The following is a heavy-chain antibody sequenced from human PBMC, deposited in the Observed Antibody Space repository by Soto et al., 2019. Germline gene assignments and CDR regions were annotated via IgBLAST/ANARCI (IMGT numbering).Heavy chain of an antibody. CDR3: ARVVYCSSISCHPDDAFDI. V-gene: IGHV4-61*01. J-gene: IGHJ3*02. Sequence: TSETLSLTCTVSGGSVSSGSYYWSWIRQPPGKGLEWIGYIYYSGSTNYNPSLKSRVTISVDTSKNQFSLKLSSVAAADTAVYYCARVVYCSSISCHPDDAFDIWGQGTMVTVSS. D-gene: IGHD2-2*01. CDR1: GGSVSSGSYY. CDR2: IYYSGST.